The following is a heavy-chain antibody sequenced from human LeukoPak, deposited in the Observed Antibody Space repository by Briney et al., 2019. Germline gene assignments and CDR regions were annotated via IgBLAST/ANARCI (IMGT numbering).Heavy chain of an antibody. Sequence: PGGSLRLSCAASGFTFSAYAMTWVRQAPGKGREWVSHISISGGSTYYADSVKGRFTISRDNSKNTLYLQMNSLRAEDTAVYYCAKDTPSRIDSWGQGTLVTVSS. CDR2: ISISGGST. J-gene: IGHJ4*02. CDR3: AKDTPSRIDS. CDR1: GFTFSAYA. V-gene: IGHV3-23*01.